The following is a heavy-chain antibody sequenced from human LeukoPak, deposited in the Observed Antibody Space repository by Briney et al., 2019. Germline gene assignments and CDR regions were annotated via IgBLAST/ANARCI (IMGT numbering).Heavy chain of an antibody. V-gene: IGHV3-53*04. J-gene: IGHJ3*02. Sequence: GGSLRLSCAASGFTVSSNYMSWVRQAPGKGLERVSVIYSGGSTYYADSVKGRFTISRHNSKNTLYLQMNSLRAEDTAVYYCARIYDSSVISSSAFDIWGQGTMVTVSS. CDR1: GFTVSSNY. CDR3: ARIYDSSVISSSAFDI. D-gene: IGHD3-22*01. CDR2: IYSGGST.